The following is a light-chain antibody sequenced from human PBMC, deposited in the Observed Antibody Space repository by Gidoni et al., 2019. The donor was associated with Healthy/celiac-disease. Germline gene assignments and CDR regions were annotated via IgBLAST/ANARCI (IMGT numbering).Light chain of an antibody. CDR1: QSVLYSSNNKNY. CDR3: QPYYSTPYT. CDR2: WAS. Sequence: DIVMTQSPDSLAVSLGERATINCKSSQSVLYSSNNKNYVAWYQQKPGQPPKLLIYWASTRESGVPDRFSGSGSGTDFTLTISSLQAEDVAVYYCQPYYSTPYTFGQGTKLEIK. V-gene: IGKV4-1*01. J-gene: IGKJ2*01.